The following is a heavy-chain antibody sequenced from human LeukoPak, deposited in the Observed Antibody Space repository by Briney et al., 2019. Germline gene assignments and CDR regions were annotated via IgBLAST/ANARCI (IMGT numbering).Heavy chain of an antibody. CDR2: IYYSGST. D-gene: IGHD2-2*03. CDR1: GGSISSGGYY. CDR3: ARDGYCSSTSCRPAFDY. J-gene: IGHJ4*02. Sequence: SETPSLTCTVSGGSISSGGYYWSWIRQHPGKGLEWIGYIYYSGSTYYNPSLKSRVTISVDTSKNQFSLKLSSVTAADTAVYYCARDGYCSSTSCRPAFDYWGQGTLVTVSS. V-gene: IGHV4-31*03.